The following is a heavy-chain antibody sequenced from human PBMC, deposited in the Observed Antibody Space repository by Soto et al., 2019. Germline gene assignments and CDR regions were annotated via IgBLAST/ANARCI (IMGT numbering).Heavy chain of an antibody. V-gene: IGHV4-59*12. CDR3: ARDLWGYCGTDCYPLDV. Sequence: SETLSLSCTVSGGSISGYYWSWIRQPPGKGLEWIGYMYNTGSTVYNPSFKSRVTISVDTSKNQFSLKLNSVTAADTAVYYCARDLWGYCGTDCYPLDVWGQGTTVT. CDR2: MYNTGST. CDR1: GGSISGYY. J-gene: IGHJ6*02. D-gene: IGHD2-21*02.